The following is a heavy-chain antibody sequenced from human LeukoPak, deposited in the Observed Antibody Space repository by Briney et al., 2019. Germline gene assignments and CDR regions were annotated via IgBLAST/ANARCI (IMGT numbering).Heavy chain of an antibody. CDR2: IKQDGSEK. J-gene: IGHJ5*02. Sequence: GGSLRLSCAASGFTFSSYWMSWVRRAPGKGLEWVANIKQDGSEKYYVDSVKGRFTISRDDAKNSLYLQMNSLRAEDTAVYHCARVGIMITFGGVTPNWFDPWGQGTLVTVSS. CDR3: ARVGIMITFGGVTPNWFDP. D-gene: IGHD3-16*01. V-gene: IGHV3-7*01. CDR1: GFTFSSYW.